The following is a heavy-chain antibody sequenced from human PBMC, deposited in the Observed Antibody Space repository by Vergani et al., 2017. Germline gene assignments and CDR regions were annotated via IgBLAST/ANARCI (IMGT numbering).Heavy chain of an antibody. D-gene: IGHD5-18*01. V-gene: IGHV3-49*04. CDR3: SRGRGYSFGYSDY. CDR1: GFTFSNSA. Sequence: EVHLLESGGGQVEAGGSLRLSCVASGFTFSNSAMSWVRQTSGKGLEWVAFIRNKAYGGTTEYAASVTGRFTISRDDSKRLAYMQLSGLKTEDTAVYFCSRGRGYSFGYSDYWGQGTLVTVSS. CDR2: IRNKAYGGTT. J-gene: IGHJ4*02.